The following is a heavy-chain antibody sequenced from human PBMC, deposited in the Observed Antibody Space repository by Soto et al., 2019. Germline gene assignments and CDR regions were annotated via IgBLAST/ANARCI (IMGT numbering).Heavy chain of an antibody. CDR1: GGSISSYY. Sequence: SETLSLTCTVSGGSISSYYWTWIRQPPGEGLEWIGYVYDSSTTNYNPSLKSRVTISVDTSKNQFSLKLTSVTAADTAVYYCAVNQWDWFDPWGQGTLVTVSS. V-gene: IGHV4-59*01. CDR3: AVNQWDWFDP. D-gene: IGHD1-26*01. CDR2: VYDSSTT. J-gene: IGHJ5*02.